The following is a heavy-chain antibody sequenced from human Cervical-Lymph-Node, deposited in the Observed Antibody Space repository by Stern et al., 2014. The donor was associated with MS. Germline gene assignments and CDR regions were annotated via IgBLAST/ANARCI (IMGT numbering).Heavy chain of an antibody. V-gene: IGHV1-24*01. CDR2: FDPEDGKT. J-gene: IGHJ5*02. Sequence: VKLVESGAAVKKPGASVTVSCKVSGYTLTALAMQWVRKAPGTGLEWMGGFDPEDGKTVYAQKFQGRITMTEDASTDTAYMELSRLASEDTAVYYCVTFTGDPWGQGTLVTVSS. CDR3: VTFTGDP. CDR1: GYTLTALA. D-gene: IGHD1-14*01.